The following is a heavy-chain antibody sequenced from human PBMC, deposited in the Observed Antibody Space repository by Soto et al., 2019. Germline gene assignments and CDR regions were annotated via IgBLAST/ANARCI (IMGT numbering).Heavy chain of an antibody. Sequence: EVQLVESGGGLVQPGGSLRLSCAASGFTFSSYEMNWVRQAPGKGLEWVSYISSSGSTIYYADSVKGRFTISRDNAKNSLDLQINSLSAEDTAVYYCARDLLLPSHGLGGQVTLFTFAS. D-gene: IGHD3-3*02. CDR3: ARDLLLPSHGL. CDR1: GFTFSSYE. V-gene: IGHV3-48*03. J-gene: IGHJ4*02. CDR2: ISSSGSTI.